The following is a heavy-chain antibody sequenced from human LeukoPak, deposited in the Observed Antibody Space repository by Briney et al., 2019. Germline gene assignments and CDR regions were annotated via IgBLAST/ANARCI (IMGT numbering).Heavy chain of an antibody. CDR3: ESHGVAVGGGADY. Sequence: GGSLRLSCGASGFTFSEYWITWVRQAPGRGPEWVANIKGDGSKIYYVDSVKGRFTISRDNDKNSLYLQMNSLRAEDTAVYYCESHGVAVGGGADYWGQGILVTVSS. V-gene: IGHV3-7*01. J-gene: IGHJ4*02. D-gene: IGHD3-16*01. CDR1: GFTFSEYW. CDR2: IKGDGSKI.